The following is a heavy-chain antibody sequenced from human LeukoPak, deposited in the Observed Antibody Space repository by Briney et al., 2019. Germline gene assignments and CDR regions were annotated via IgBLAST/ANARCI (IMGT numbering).Heavy chain of an antibody. CDR1: GGTFSSYA. D-gene: IGHD6-19*01. Sequence: SVKVSCKASGGTFSSYATSWVRQAPGQGLEWMGGTIPIIGTANYAQKFQGRVTITADESTSTAYMELSSLRSEDTAVYYCARTYSSGWYRLEYFQHWGQGTLVTVSS. CDR3: ARTYSSGWYRLEYFQH. V-gene: IGHV1-69*13. CDR2: TIPIIGTA. J-gene: IGHJ1*01.